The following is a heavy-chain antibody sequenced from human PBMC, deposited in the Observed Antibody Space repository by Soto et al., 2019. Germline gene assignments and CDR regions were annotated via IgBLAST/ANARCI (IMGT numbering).Heavy chain of an antibody. V-gene: IGHV4-34*01. D-gene: IGHD3-9*01. CDR2: INHSGST. CDR1: GGSFSGYY. J-gene: IGHJ6*02. CDR3: ARVLRYFDWLQDHYYYGMDV. Sequence: KTSETLSLTCAVYGGSFSGYYWSWIRQPPGKGLDWIGEINHSGSTNYNPSLKSRVTISVDTSKNQFSLKLSSVTAADTAVYYCARVLRYFDWLQDHYYYGMDVWGQGTTVTVSS.